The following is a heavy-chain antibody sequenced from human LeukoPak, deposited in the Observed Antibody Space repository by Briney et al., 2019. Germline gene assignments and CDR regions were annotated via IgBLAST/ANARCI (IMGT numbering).Heavy chain of an antibody. V-gene: IGHV3-7*01. D-gene: IGHD3-10*01. Sequence: PGGSLRLSCAASGFTFSSYWMSWVRQAPGKGLEWVANIKQDGSEKYYVDSVKGRFTISRDNAKNSLYLQMNSLRAEDTAVYYCARDKRVRGVIYYYYYMDVWGKGTTVTISS. J-gene: IGHJ6*03. CDR3: ARDKRVRGVIYYYYYMDV. CDR1: GFTFSSYW. CDR2: IKQDGSEK.